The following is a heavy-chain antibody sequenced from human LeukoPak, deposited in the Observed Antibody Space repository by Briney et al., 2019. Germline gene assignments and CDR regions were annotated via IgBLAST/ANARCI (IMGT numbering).Heavy chain of an antibody. CDR2: IYYSGST. J-gene: IGHJ4*02. D-gene: IGHD6-19*01. CDR1: GGSISSGGYY. CDR3: ARLEIAVALFDY. V-gene: IGHV4-31*03. Sequence: SQTLSLTCTVSGGSISSGGYYWSWIRQHPGKGLEWIGYIYYSGSTYYNPSLKSRVTISVDTSKNQFSLKLSSVTAADTAVYYCARLEIAVALFDYWGQGTLVTVSS.